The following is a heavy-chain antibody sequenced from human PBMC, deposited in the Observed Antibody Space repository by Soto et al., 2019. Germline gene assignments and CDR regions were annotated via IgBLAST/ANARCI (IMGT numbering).Heavy chain of an antibody. CDR2: ISGSGGST. D-gene: IGHD6-13*01. CDR3: AKGPHYSSSWCYLDY. J-gene: IGHJ4*02. V-gene: IGHV3-23*01. CDR1: GFTVSSNY. Sequence: GGSLRLSCAASGFTVSSNYMSWVRQAPGKGLEWVSAISGSGGSTYYADSVKGRFTISRDNSKNTLYLQMNSLRAEDTAVYYCAKGPHYSSSWCYLDYWGQGTLVTVSS.